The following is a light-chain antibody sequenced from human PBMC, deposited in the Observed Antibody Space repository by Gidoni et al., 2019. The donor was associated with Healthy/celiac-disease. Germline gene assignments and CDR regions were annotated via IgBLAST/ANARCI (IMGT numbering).Light chain of an antibody. CDR3: QQYVTSPLT. V-gene: IGKV3-20*01. Sequence: EIVLTQSPGTLSLSPGERATLPCRASQSVSSNSLAWYQQQPGQAPRLLIYDTSSRATGIPDRFSGSGSGTDFTLTISRLEPEDFAVYYCQQYVTSPLTFGGGTKVEIK. CDR1: QSVSSNS. CDR2: DTS. J-gene: IGKJ4*01.